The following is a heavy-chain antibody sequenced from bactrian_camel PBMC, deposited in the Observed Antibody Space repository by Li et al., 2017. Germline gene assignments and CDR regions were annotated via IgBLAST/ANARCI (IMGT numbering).Heavy chain of an antibody. CDR2: INIGGSI. J-gene: IGHJ6*01. V-gene: IGHV3S53*01. CDR3: AADLTELRRTHVGGIFPVCGGPFGH. Sequence: HVQLVESGGGSVQSGGSLRLSCTASGFAFDLLDKGWYRQTPTNECELVSIINIGGSIKYADSVKGRFTISQDSANTMSLQMNNLKPEDTAIYYSAADLTELRRTHVGGIFPVCGGPFGHWGQGTQVTVS. CDR1: GFAFDLLD. D-gene: IGHD4*01.